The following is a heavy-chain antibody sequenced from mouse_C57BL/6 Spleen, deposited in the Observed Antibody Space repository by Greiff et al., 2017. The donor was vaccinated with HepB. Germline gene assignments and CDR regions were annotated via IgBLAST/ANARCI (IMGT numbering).Heavy chain of an antibody. V-gene: IGHV1-81*01. CDR1: GYTFTSYG. D-gene: IGHD1-1*01. CDR2: IYPRSGNT. J-gene: IGHJ3*01. CDR3: ARSGDYF. Sequence: VQLVESGAELARPGASVKLSCKASGYTFTSYGISWVKQRTGQGLEWIGEIYPRSGNTYYNEKFKGKATLTADKSSSTAYMELRSLTSEDSAVYFCARSGDYFWGQGTLVTVSA.